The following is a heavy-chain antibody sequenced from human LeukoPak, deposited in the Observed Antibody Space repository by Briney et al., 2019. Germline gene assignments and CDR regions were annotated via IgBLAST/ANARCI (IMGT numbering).Heavy chain of an antibody. D-gene: IGHD6-19*01. CDR2: IYHSGST. CDR1: GYSISSGDY. J-gene: IGHJ4*02. Sequence: SETLSLTCTVSGYSISSGDYWGWIWQPPGKGLEWIGSIYHSGSTYYNPSLESRISISVDTSKNQFSLKLNSVTAADTAVYYCARDGGGRIAVAGLWYDWGQGTLVTVSS. V-gene: IGHV4-38-2*02. CDR3: ARDGGGRIAVAGLWYD.